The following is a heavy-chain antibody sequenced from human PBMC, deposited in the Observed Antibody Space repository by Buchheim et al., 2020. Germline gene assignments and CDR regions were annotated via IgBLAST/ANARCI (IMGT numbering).Heavy chain of an antibody. CDR1: GFTFSSYG. CDR3: ARVVVAAGTHDY. D-gene: IGHD6-13*01. V-gene: IGHV3-30*03. J-gene: IGHJ4*02. Sequence: QVQLVESGGGVVQPGRSPRLSCAASGFTFSSYGMHWVRQAPGKGLEWVAVISYDGSNKYYADSVKGRFTISRDNSKHTLYLQMNSLRAEDTAVYYCARVVVAAGTHDYWGQGTL. CDR2: ISYDGSNK.